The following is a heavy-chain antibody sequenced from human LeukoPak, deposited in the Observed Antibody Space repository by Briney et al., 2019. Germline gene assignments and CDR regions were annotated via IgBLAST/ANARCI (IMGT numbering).Heavy chain of an antibody. D-gene: IGHD1-26*01. V-gene: IGHV3-48*01. CDR2: ISDRSITI. Sequence: GGSLRLSCAASGFTFSTYSMNWVRQAPGKGLEWVSYISDRSITIYYADSVKGRFTISRDNGKNSLYLQMNSLRAEDTAVYYCVREGVSGSQNWFDPWGQGPLVTVSS. CDR3: VREGVSGSQNWFDP. J-gene: IGHJ5*02. CDR1: GFTFSTYS.